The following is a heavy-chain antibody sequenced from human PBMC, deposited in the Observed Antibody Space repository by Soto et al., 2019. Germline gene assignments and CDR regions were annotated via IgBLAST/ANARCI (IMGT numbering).Heavy chain of an antibody. CDR3: ARRRGTDRTSLRFLEWSHRKYAFDI. V-gene: IGHV1-8*01. CDR1: VYTYSSYV. J-gene: IGHJ3*02. D-gene: IGHD3-3*01. Sequence: SVKGARKGSVYTYSSYVINCVRQATRQGLEWMGWMNPNSGNTGYAQKFQGRVTMTRNTSISTVYMELSRLRSEDTAVYYCARRRGTDRTSLRFLEWSHRKYAFDIWGEGLMVTVSS. CDR2: MNPNSGNT.